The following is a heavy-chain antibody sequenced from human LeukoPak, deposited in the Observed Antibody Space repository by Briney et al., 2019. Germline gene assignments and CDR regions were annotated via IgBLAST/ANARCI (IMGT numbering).Heavy chain of an antibody. CDR1: GYTFTGYY. V-gene: IGHV1-2*02. CDR2: INPNSGGT. J-gene: IGHJ3*02. Sequence: ASVKVSCKASGYTFTGYYMHWVRQAPGQGLEWMGWINPNSGGTNCAQKFQGRVTMTRDTSISTAYMELSRLRSDDTAVYYCAAARTGYCSSTTCYDSFDIWGQGTMVTVSS. CDR3: AAARTGYCSSTTCYDSFDI. D-gene: IGHD2-2*01.